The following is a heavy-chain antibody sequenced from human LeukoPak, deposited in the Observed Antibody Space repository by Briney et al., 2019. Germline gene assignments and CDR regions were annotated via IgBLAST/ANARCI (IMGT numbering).Heavy chain of an antibody. V-gene: IGHV1-2*02. D-gene: IGHD2-15*01. Sequence: GASVKVSCKASGYTFTGYYIHWVRQAPGQGLEWMGWINPNSGGTNYAQKFQGRVTMTRDTSINTAYMELSRLRSDDTAVYYCARGGTSYGYYYYYHMDVWGKGTTVTVSS. J-gene: IGHJ6*03. CDR2: INPNSGGT. CDR1: GYTFTGYY. CDR3: ARGGTSYGYYYYYHMDV.